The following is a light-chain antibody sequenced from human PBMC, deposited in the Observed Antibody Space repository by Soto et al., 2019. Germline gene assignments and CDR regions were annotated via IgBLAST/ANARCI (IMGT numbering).Light chain of an antibody. Sequence: EIVMTQSPATLSVSPGGRATLSCRASQSVDINLAWYQQRPGQSPRLLVYGAFTRAAGLPARFSGRGSGTEFTLTISSQQFEDFAVYYCQQYNKWPHTFGQGTKLEI. CDR1: QSVDIN. J-gene: IGKJ2*01. CDR3: QQYNKWPHT. CDR2: GAF. V-gene: IGKV3-15*01.